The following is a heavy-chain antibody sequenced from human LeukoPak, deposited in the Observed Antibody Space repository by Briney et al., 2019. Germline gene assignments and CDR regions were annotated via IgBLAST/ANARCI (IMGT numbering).Heavy chain of an antibody. J-gene: IGHJ3*02. D-gene: IGHD3-22*01. CDR2: ISSSSSEI. CDR3: ARPDYYDSSGFPFDAFDI. CDR1: GFTFSSYS. V-gene: IGHV3-21*01. Sequence: NAGGSLRLSCAASGFTFSSYSMNWVRQAPGKGLEWVSSISSSSSEIYYADSVKGRFTISRDNAKNSLYLQMNSLRAEDTAVYYCARPDYYDSSGFPFDAFDIWGQGTMVTVSS.